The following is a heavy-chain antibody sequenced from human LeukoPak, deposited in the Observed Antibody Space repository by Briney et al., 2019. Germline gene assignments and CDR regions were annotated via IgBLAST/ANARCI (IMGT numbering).Heavy chain of an antibody. CDR1: GFTFSRYS. V-gene: IGHV3-21*01. CDR2: ISGSSSYI. D-gene: IGHD3-16*02. Sequence: GGSLRLSCAASGFTFSRYSMNWVRQAPGKGLEWVSSISGSSSYIYYADSVKGRFTISRHNAKNSLYLQMNSLRAEDTAVYYCARVSAGVIGMKDVFDIWGQGTLVTVSS. CDR3: ARVSAGVIGMKDVFDI. J-gene: IGHJ3*02.